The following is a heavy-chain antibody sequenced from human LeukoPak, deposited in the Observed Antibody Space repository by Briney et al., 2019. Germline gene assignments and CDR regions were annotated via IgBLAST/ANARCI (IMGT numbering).Heavy chain of an antibody. Sequence: GTSLRLSCAASGFTFISYAIHWVRQAPGKGLEWVAVISFHGTDSFYADSVKGRFTISRDNSKNTLYLQMSSLRAEDTAVYYCARGGYSSGWYPLGGDFDYWGQGTLVTVSS. CDR2: ISFHGTDS. J-gene: IGHJ4*02. CDR1: GFTFISYA. D-gene: IGHD6-19*01. CDR3: ARGGYSSGWYPLGGDFDY. V-gene: IGHV3-30*04.